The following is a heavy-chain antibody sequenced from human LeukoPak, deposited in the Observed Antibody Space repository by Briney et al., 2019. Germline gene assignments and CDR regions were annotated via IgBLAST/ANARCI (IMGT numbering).Heavy chain of an antibody. V-gene: IGHV1-2*02. D-gene: IGHD6-19*01. Sequence: GASVKVSCKASGYTFTGYYMHWVRQAPGQGLEWMGWINPNSGGTNYAQKFQGRVTMTRDTSISTAYMELSRLRSDDTAVYYCARGGLVIAVAGYNWLDPWGQGTLVTVSS. CDR3: ARGGLVIAVAGYNWLDP. J-gene: IGHJ5*02. CDR1: GYTFTGYY. CDR2: INPNSGGT.